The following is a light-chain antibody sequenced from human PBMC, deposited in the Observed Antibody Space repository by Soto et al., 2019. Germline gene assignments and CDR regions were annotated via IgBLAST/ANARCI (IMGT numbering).Light chain of an antibody. CDR1: SSDVGGYNY. J-gene: IGLJ1*01. V-gene: IGLV2-11*01. Sequence: QSALTQPRSVSGSPGQSVTISCTGTSSDVGGYNYVSWYQQHPGKAPKLMIYDVSKRPSGVPDSFSGSKSGNTASLTISGLQAEDEADYYCCSYAGSYTEVFGTGTKLTVL. CDR3: CSYAGSYTEV. CDR2: DVS.